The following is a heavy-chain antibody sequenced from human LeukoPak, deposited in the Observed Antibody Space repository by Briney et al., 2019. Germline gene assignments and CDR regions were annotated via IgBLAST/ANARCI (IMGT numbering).Heavy chain of an antibody. D-gene: IGHD6-13*01. V-gene: IGHV3-64D*06. CDR3: VRGISSWLVDNFDY. J-gene: IGHJ4*02. CDR2: ITTNGDST. CDR1: GFIFITYA. Sequence: GGSLRLSCSASGFIFITYAMHWVRQAPGKGLEYVSGITTNGDSTFYADSVKGRFTISRDNSKNPLYLQMSSLRPEDTAVYYCVRGISSWLVDNFDYWGQGTLVTVSS.